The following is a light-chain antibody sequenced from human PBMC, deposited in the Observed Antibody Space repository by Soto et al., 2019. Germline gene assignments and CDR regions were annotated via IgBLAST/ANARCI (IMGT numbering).Light chain of an antibody. CDR2: GAS. CDR1: QSVSSN. Sequence: EIVMTQSPATLSVSPGERATLSCRASQSVSSNLAWYQQKPGQAPRLLIYGASTRATGIPARFSGSRSGTEFTLTISSLQSEDFAVYYCQQYNNWPLFGAGTTVDIK. V-gene: IGKV3-15*01. CDR3: QQYNNWPL. J-gene: IGKJ3*01.